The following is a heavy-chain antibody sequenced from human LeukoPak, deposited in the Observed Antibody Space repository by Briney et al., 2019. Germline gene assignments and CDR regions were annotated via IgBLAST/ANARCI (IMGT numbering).Heavy chain of an antibody. CDR3: AKDLDCDYCFDY. CDR2: ISGSGGSA. CDR1: GFTFSSYA. D-gene: IGHD4-17*01. J-gene: IGHJ4*02. V-gene: IGHV3-23*01. Sequence: PGGSLRLSCAASGFTFSSYAMSWVRQAPGKGLEWVSAISGSGGSAYYADSVKGRFTISRDNSKDTLYLQMNSLRAEDTAVYYCAKDLDCDYCFDYWGQGTLSPSPQ.